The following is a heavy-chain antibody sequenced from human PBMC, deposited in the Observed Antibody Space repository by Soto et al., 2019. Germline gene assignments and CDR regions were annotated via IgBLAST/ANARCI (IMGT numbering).Heavy chain of an antibody. D-gene: IGHD5-12*01. Sequence: GGSLRLSCSASGFTFSSYAMHWVRQAPGKGLEYVSGVRGNGDPPFYADSVKGRFTISRDNSKNTLYLQMSGLSADDTAVYYCVKSRGGNNFDFFDWGQGALVTVSS. CDR3: VKSRGGNNFDFFD. CDR1: GFTFSSYA. J-gene: IGHJ4*02. V-gene: IGHV3-64D*06. CDR2: VRGNGDPP.